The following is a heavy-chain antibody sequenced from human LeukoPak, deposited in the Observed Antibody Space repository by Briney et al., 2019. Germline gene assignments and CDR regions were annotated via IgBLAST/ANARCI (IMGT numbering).Heavy chain of an antibody. J-gene: IGHJ4*02. CDR3: ARVSFVWGSYRPLDY. CDR2: IIPNSGGT. Sequence: ASVKVSCKASGGTFSNYAISWVRQAPGQGLEWMGGIIPNSGGTNYAQKFQGRVTMTRDTSISTAYMELSRLRSDDTAVYYCARVSFVWGSYRPLDYWGQGTLVTVSS. CDR1: GGTFSNYA. D-gene: IGHD3-16*02. V-gene: IGHV1-2*02.